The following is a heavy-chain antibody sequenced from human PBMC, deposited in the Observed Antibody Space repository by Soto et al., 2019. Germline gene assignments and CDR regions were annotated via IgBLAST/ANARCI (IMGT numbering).Heavy chain of an antibody. J-gene: IGHJ6*02. D-gene: IGHD5-12*01. CDR2: TYYRSKWYN. Sequence: SQTLSLTCAISGDSVPSNSAAWNWIRQSPSRGLEWLGRTYYRSKWYNDYAVSVKSRITINPDTSKNQFSLQLNSVTPEDTAVYYCARDFAGASGDGYNLVSYYYYGMDVWGQGTTVTVSS. CDR3: ARDFAGASGDGYNLVSYYYYGMDV. V-gene: IGHV6-1*01. CDR1: GDSVPSNSAA.